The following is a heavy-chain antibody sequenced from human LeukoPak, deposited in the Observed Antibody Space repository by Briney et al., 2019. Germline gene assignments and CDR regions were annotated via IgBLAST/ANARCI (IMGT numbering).Heavy chain of an antibody. Sequence: GGSLRLSCAASGFTFSTFAMSWVRQAPGKGLEWVSGISGSGGNTYYAGSVKGRFTISRDNSKHTLYLQMNSLRAEDTAVYYCARARYGGNGYYFDCWGQGTLVTVSS. CDR1: GFTFSTFA. D-gene: IGHD4-23*01. CDR2: ISGSGGNT. J-gene: IGHJ4*02. CDR3: ARARYGGNGYYFDC. V-gene: IGHV3-23*01.